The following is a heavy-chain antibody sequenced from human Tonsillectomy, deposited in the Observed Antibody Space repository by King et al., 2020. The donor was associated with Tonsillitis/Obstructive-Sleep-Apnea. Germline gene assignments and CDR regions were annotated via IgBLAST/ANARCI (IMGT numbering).Heavy chain of an antibody. J-gene: IGHJ3*02. CDR3: ARRARVLPLDGFDI. CDR1: GDSFSSTTYY. Sequence: PLQESGPGLVKPSETLSLTCTFSGDSFSSTTYYWAWVRQPPGKGLEWIGTIYHGGDTYYHPSLGSRVTISVDTSKRQVPLKLTSVTAADTAVYYCARRARVLPLDGFDIWGQGTMVTVSS. V-gene: IGHV4-39*01. CDR2: IYHGGDT.